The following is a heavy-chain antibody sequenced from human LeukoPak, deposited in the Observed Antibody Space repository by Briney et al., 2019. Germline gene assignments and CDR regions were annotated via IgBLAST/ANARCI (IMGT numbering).Heavy chain of an antibody. V-gene: IGHV4-59*11. CDR2: VSDSETT. CDR3: ATPPAETTWFGVFDY. CDR1: GASMHNLY. Sequence: SQTLSLTYSVSGASMHNLYWIWIRQPPGKALEWIGYVSDSETTHYNPSLKSRVSISVDTSKTEFSLRLTSVTAADTALYYCATPPAETTWFGVFDYWSRGTLVTVSS. D-gene: IGHD3-10*01. J-gene: IGHJ4*02.